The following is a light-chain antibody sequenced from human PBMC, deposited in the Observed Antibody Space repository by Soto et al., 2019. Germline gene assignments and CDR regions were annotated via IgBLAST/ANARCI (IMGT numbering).Light chain of an antibody. CDR3: QSYDSSLNVV. CDR1: SSNIGAGYD. CDR2: GNS. J-gene: IGLJ2*01. V-gene: IGLV1-40*01. Sequence: QSVLTQPPSVSGAPGQRVTISCTGSSSNIGAGYDVHWYQQLPGTAPKLLIYGNSNRPSGVPDRFSGSKSGTSASLAITGRQAEDEADYYCQSYDSSLNVVFGGGTNLTVL.